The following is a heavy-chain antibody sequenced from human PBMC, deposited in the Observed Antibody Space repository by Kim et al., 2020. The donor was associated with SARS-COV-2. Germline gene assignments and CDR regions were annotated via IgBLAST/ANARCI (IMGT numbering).Heavy chain of an antibody. D-gene: IGHD2-2*01. J-gene: IGHJ3*02. CDR3: VMGRGGSMADAFEI. V-gene: IGHV3-23*01. Sequence: GGSLRLSCAASGFIFSRNAMSWVRQAPGKGLEWVLSFSGTGDTTYSADSVRGRFTMSRDNSKNTVSLQMNSLRVEDSAVYYCVMGRGGSMADAFEIWGQGTTVTVSS. CDR2: FSGTGDTT. CDR1: GFIFSRNA.